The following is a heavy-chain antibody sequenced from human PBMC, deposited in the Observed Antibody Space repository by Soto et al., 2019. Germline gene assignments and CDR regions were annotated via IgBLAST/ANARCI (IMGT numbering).Heavy chain of an antibody. Sequence: LTCTVSGGSIGSYYWSWIRQPPGKGLEWIGYIYYSGSTNYNPSLKSRVTISVDTSKNQFSLKLNSMTAADTAVYYCARHNYGSGSTYFDYWGQGALVTVSS. CDR2: IYYSGST. CDR3: ARHNYGSGSTYFDY. D-gene: IGHD3-10*01. V-gene: IGHV4-59*08. J-gene: IGHJ4*02. CDR1: GGSIGSYY.